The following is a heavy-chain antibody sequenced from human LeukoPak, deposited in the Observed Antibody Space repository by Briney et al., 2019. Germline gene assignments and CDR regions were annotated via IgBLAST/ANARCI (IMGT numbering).Heavy chain of an antibody. J-gene: IGHJ4*02. D-gene: IGHD6-13*01. CDR1: GFTFSNYA. V-gene: IGHV3-23*01. CDR2: LSDSGGST. Sequence: GGSLRLSCAASGFTFSNYAMTWVRQAPGKGLEWVSSLSDSGGSTYYADSVKGRFTISRDNSKNTLNLQMNSLRVEDTAVYYCAKPPPDSSSWLFDYWGQGTLVTVSS. CDR3: AKPPPDSSSWLFDY.